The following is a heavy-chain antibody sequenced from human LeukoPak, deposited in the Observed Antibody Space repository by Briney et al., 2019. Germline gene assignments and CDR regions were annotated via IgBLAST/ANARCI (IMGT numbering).Heavy chain of an antibody. V-gene: IGHV3-9*01. Sequence: QAGGSLRLSCAASGLTFDDYAMHWVRQAPGKGLEWVSGISWNSGSIGYADSVKGRFTISRDNAKNSLYLQMNSLRAEDTALYYCAKDSYSSGWLEDWGQGTLVTVSS. CDR1: GLTFDDYA. CDR3: AKDSYSSGWLED. D-gene: IGHD6-19*01. CDR2: ISWNSGSI. J-gene: IGHJ4*02.